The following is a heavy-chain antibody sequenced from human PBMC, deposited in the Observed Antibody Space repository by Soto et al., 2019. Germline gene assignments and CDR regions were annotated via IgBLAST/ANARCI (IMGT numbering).Heavy chain of an antibody. CDR2: ISYDGSNK. CDR3: PRDSSGYQCVSGGDY. CDR1: GYTFSIYA. J-gene: IGHJ4*02. Sequence: HWGSMELGSASCGYTFSIYAVDWVCQAPGKGLEWVAVISYDGSNKYYADSVKGRFTISRDNSKNTLYLQMNSLRAEDTAVYYCPRDSSGYQCVSGGDYWGQGTLVTVSS. D-gene: IGHD6-25*01. V-gene: IGHV3-30-3*01.